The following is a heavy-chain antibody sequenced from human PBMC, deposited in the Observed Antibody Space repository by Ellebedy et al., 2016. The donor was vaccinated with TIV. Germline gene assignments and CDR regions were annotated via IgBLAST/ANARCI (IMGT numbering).Heavy chain of an antibody. V-gene: IGHV5-51*01. CDR3: SRLDGVAAAPPGNF. J-gene: IGHJ4*02. D-gene: IGHD6-25*01. CDR2: IYPGDSDT. CDR1: GYIFTNYW. Sequence: GESLKISCKASGYIFTNYWIGWVRQMPGKGLEWMGIIYPGDSDTKYTSSFQGQVTISADKSITTAYLQWGSLKASDTAICYCSRLDGVAAAPPGNFWGQGTLVTVSS.